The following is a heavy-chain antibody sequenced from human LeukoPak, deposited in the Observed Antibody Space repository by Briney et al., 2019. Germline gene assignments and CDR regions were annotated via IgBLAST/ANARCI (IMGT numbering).Heavy chain of an antibody. Sequence: SETLSLTCTVSGGSISSGGYYWSWIRQPAGKGLEWIGRIYTSGSTNYNPSLKSRVTISVDTSKNQFSLKLSSVTAADTAVYYCARDSSGWYSEYFQHWGQGTLVTVSS. CDR1: GGSISSGGYY. V-gene: IGHV4-61*02. J-gene: IGHJ1*01. CDR3: ARDSSGWYSEYFQH. CDR2: IYTSGST. D-gene: IGHD6-19*01.